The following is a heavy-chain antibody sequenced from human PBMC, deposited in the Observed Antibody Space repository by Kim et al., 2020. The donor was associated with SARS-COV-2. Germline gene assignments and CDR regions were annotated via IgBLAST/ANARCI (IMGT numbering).Heavy chain of an antibody. Sequence: TDFSQNFQGSIIITWDTSASTAYMELSSLQSEDTAVYYCARELYGSGTFDFWGQGTLVTVSS. CDR2: T. J-gene: IGHJ4*02. CDR3: ARELYGSGTFDF. D-gene: IGHD3-10*01. V-gene: IGHV1-3*01.